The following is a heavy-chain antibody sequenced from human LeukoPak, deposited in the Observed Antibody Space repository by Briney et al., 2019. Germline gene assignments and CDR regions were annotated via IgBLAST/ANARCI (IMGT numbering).Heavy chain of an antibody. CDR2: IYYSGST. J-gene: IGHJ6*03. CDR3: ARETAMVTGARYYYMDV. CDR1: GGSISSYY. V-gene: IGHV4-59*12. D-gene: IGHD5-18*01. Sequence: SETLSLTCTVSGGSISSYYWSWIRQPPGKGLEWIGYIYYSGSTYYNPSLKGRVTISVDTSKNQFSLKLSPVTAADTAVYYCARETAMVTGARYYYMDVWGKGTTVTVSS.